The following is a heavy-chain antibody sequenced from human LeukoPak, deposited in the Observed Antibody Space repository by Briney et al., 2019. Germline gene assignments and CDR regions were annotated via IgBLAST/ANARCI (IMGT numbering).Heavy chain of an antibody. CDR2: ISYDGSNK. CDR1: GFTFGDYA. Sequence: GGSLRLSCTASGFTFGDYAMSWVRQAPGKGLEWVAVISYDGSNKYYADSVKGRFTISRDNSKNTLYLQMNSLRAEDTAVYYCASFNGYCSSTSCYGHYFDYWGQGTLVTVSS. D-gene: IGHD2-2*01. V-gene: IGHV3-30*04. CDR3: ASFNGYCSSTSCYGHYFDY. J-gene: IGHJ4*02.